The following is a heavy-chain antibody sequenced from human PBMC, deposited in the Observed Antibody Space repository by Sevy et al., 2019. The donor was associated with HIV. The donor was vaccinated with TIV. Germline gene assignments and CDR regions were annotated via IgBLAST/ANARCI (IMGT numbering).Heavy chain of an antibody. J-gene: IGHJ6*03. CDR2: IKQDGSEK. D-gene: IGHD6-19*01. V-gene: IGHV3-7*03. Sequence: GGSLRLSCAASGFTFSSYWMSWVRQPPGKGLEWVANIKQDGSEKYYVDSVKGRFTISRDNAKNSLYLQMNSLRAEDTAVYYCAREEAGTPYYYYYYMDVWGKGTTVTVSS. CDR3: AREEAGTPYYYYYYMDV. CDR1: GFTFSSYW.